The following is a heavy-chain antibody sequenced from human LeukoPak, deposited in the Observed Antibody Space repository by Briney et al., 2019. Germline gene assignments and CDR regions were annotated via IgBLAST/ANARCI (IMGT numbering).Heavy chain of an antibody. J-gene: IGHJ4*02. CDR1: GYSISSGYY. D-gene: IGHD6-19*01. CDR2: IYHSGST. Sequence: SETLFLTCTVSGYSISSGYYWGWIRQPPGKGLEWIGSIYHSGSTYYNPSLKSRVTISVDTSKNQFSLKLSSVTAADTAVYYCARVKLRSYSSGWSFDYWGQGTLVTVSS. CDR3: ARVKLRSYSSGWSFDY. V-gene: IGHV4-38-2*02.